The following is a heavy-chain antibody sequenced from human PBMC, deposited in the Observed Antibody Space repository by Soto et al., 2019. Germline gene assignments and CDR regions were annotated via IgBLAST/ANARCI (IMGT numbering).Heavy chain of an antibody. Sequence: PSETLSLTCTVSGGSISSYYWSWIRQPPGKGLEWIGYIYYSGSTNYNPSLKSRVTISVDTSKNQFSLKLSSVTAADTAVYYCARAGTTMVRGVISGWFDPWGQGTQVTVSS. D-gene: IGHD3-10*01. CDR2: IYYSGST. CDR3: ARAGTTMVRGVISGWFDP. V-gene: IGHV4-59*01. J-gene: IGHJ5*02. CDR1: GGSISSYY.